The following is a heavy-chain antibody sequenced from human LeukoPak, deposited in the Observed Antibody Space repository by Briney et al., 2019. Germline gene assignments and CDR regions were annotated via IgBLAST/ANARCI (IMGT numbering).Heavy chain of an antibody. D-gene: IGHD6-6*01. J-gene: IGHJ4*02. V-gene: IGHV4-34*01. Sequence: SETLSLTCAVYGGSFSDYYWSWIRQPPGKGLEWIGEVNHSGSTNYNPSLKSRVTISVDTSKNQFSLKLSSVTAADTAVYYCAGSIAARLDYWGQGTLVTVSS. CDR1: GGSFSDYY. CDR2: VNHSGST. CDR3: AGSIAARLDY.